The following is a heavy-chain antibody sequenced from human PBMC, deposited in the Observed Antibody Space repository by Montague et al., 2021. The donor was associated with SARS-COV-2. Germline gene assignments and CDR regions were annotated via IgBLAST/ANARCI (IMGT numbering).Heavy chain of an antibody. CDR1: GGSFSDYY. Sequence: SETLSLTCAVYGGSFSDYYWSWIRQPPGKGLEWIGEINHSGSTNYNPSLKSRVTISVDTSKNQFSLKLGSVTAADTAVYYCARFLRRVVPAATGHWENNYYDCSVDVWGKGTTVTVSS. CDR3: ARFLRRVVPAATGHWENNYYDCSVDV. J-gene: IGHJ6*03. V-gene: IGHV4-34*01. CDR2: INHSGST. D-gene: IGHD2-2*01.